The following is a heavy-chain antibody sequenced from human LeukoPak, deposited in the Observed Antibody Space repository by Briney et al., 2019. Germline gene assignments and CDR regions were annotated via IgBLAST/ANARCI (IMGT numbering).Heavy chain of an antibody. CDR3: ARGGSGSYYNL. J-gene: IGHJ4*02. CDR1: GYTFNNYD. Sequence: ASVKVSCKASGYTFNNYDINWVRQATGQGLEWMGWMNPNSGNTGYAQKFQGRVTITMDTSRSTAYMELSSLRSEDTAVYYCARGGSGSYYNLWGQGTLVTVSS. CDR2: MNPNSGNT. V-gene: IGHV1-8*03. D-gene: IGHD3-10*01.